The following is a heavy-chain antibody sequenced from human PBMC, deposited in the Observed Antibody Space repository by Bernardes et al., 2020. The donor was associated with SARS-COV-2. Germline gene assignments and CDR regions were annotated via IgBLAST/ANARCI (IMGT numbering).Heavy chain of an antibody. D-gene: IGHD3-3*01. CDR2: ISGSGGST. CDR1: GFTFSSYA. CDR3: AKDLRGVNDFWSGYYTGDAFDI. V-gene: IGHV3-23*01. J-gene: IGHJ3*02. Sequence: GGSLRLSRAASGFTFSSYAMSWVRQAPGKGLEWVSAISGSGGSTYYADSVKGRFTISRDNSKNTLYLQMNSLRAEDTAVYYCAKDLRGVNDFWSGYYTGDAFDIWGQGTMVTVSS.